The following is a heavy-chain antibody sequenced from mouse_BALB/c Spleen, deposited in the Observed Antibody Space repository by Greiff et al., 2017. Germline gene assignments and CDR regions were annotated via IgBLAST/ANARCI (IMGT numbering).Heavy chain of an antibody. CDR1: GFNIKDYY. CDR2: IDPENGDT. CDR3: NALSYGNYWFAY. J-gene: IGHJ3*01. Sequence: EVKLQESGAELVRSGASVKLSCTASGFNIKDYYMHWVKLRPEQGLEWIGWIDPENGDTEYAPKFQGKATMTADTSSNTAYLQLSSLTSEDTAVYYCNALSYGNYWFAYWGQGTLVTVSA. V-gene: IGHV14-4*02. D-gene: IGHD2-1*01.